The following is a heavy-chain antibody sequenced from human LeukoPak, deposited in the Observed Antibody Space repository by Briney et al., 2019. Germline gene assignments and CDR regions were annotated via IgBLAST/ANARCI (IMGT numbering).Heavy chain of an antibody. CDR1: GFTFSSYA. CDR2: ISGSGGST. CDR3: AKDPSRVVPAARLDY. D-gene: IGHD2-2*01. V-gene: IGHV3-23*01. Sequence: QPGGSLRLSCAASGFTFSSYAMTWARQAPGKGLEWVSAISGSGGSTYYADSVKGRFTISRDNSKNTLYLQMNSLRAEDTAVYYCAKDPSRVVPAARLDYWGQGTLVTVSS. J-gene: IGHJ4*02.